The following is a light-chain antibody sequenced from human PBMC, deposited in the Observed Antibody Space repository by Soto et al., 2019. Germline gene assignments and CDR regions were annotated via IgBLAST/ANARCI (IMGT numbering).Light chain of an antibody. CDR3: QHFNSWPLL. Sequence: EIVMTQSPAMLSVSPGERATLSCRASQNVNNRLAWYQQKAGQPPRVLIYGASTRATGIPARFSGSGSGTEFTLTISSLQSEDFAVYYCQHFNSWPLLFGQGTKVEI. V-gene: IGKV3-15*01. CDR2: GAS. J-gene: IGKJ1*01. CDR1: QNVNNR.